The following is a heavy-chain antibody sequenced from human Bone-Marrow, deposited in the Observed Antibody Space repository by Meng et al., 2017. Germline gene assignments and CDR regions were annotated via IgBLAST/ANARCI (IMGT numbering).Heavy chain of an antibody. V-gene: IGHV4-34*01. D-gene: IGHD4-23*01. CDR2: INHSVST. J-gene: IGHJ4*02. CDR3: ASSATVITGGHYFDY. Sequence: SETLSLTCAVYGGSFSGYYWSWIRQPPGKGLEWIGEINHSVSTNYNPSLKSRVTISVDTSKNQFSLTLSSVTAADTAVYYCASSATVITGGHYFDYWGQGTLVTVSS. CDR1: GGSFSGYY.